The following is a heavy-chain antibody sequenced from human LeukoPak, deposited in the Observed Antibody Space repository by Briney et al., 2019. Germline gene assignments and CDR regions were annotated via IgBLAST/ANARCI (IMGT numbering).Heavy chain of an antibody. CDR3: ARHAPAHFDFL. D-gene: IGHD3/OR15-3a*01. J-gene: IGHJ4*02. CDR1: GASIIGYY. CDR2: IYYSGTT. V-gene: IGHV4-59*08. Sequence: SETLSLTCTVSGASIIGYYCSWVRQPPGQGLEWIGYIYYSGTTTYNPSLKSRVTMSVDTSKNQFSLRLSSVTAADTAVYYCARHAPAHFDFLWGQGTLVTVSS.